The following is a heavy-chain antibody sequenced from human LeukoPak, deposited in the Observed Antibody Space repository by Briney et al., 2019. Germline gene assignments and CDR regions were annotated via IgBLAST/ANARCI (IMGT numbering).Heavy chain of an antibody. V-gene: IGHV1-2*02. D-gene: IGHD1-26*01. CDR1: GDTFTGYY. Sequence: ASVKVSCKASGDTFTGYYIHWVRQAPGQGLEWMGWINPNSGGTNYAQKFQGRVTMTRDTSISTAYMELSRLRSDDTAVYYCAIAQWGFDYWGQGTLVTVSS. CDR3: AIAQWGFDY. J-gene: IGHJ4*02. CDR2: INPNSGGT.